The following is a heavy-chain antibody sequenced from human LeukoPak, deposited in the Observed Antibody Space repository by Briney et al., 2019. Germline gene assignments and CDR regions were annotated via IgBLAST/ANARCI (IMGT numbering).Heavy chain of an antibody. CDR2: ISYDGSNK. CDR3: ARDITGGYYNFYFDY. V-gene: IGHV3-30-3*01. D-gene: IGHD3-3*01. J-gene: IGHJ4*02. CDR1: GFTFSSYA. Sequence: PGGSLRLSSAASGFTFSSYAMHWVRQAPGKGLEWVAVISYDGSNKYYADSVKGRFTISRDNSKNTLYLQMNSLRAEDTAVYYCARDITGGYYNFYFDYWGQGTLVTVSS.